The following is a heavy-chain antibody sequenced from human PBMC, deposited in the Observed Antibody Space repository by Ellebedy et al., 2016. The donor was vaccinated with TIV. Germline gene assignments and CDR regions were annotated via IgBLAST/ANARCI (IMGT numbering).Heavy chain of an antibody. J-gene: IGHJ6*02. CDR3: ARERVRPRRSGYDSYYYYYGMDV. Sequence: GESLKISCAASGFTFSSYGMHWVRQAPGKGLEWVAVIWYDGSTKYYADSVKGRFTIPRDNSKNTLYLQMNSLRSEDTAVYYCARERVRPRRSGYDSYYYYYGMDVWGQGTTVTVSS. CDR2: IWYDGSTK. CDR1: GFTFSSYG. D-gene: IGHD5-12*01. V-gene: IGHV3-33*08.